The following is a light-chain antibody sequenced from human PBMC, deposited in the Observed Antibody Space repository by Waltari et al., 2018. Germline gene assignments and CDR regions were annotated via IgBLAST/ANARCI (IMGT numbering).Light chain of an antibody. CDR3: QHRSVWPLT. V-gene: IGKV3-11*01. Sequence: IVLTQSPATLSLFPGDRATLSCRASQSVRSYLAWYHQKPGQAPRLLIYDTSYRATGVPVRFSGSGSGTDYTLTISSLEPEDFAVYYCQHRSVWPLTFGGGTKVEMK. J-gene: IGKJ4*01. CDR2: DTS. CDR1: QSVRSY.